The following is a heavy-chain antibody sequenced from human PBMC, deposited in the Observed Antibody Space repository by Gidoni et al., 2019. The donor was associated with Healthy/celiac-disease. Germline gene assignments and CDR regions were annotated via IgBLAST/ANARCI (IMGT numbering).Heavy chain of an antibody. CDR2: ISMSISYI. D-gene: IGHD3-10*02. V-gene: IGHV3-21*01. CDR1: GFPFRRYS. Sequence: EVQLVASGGGLVKPGGSLRLTCAASGFPFRRYSMHWVRQAPGKGLEWVSSISMSISYIYYADSVKGRLTISRDNAKNSLYLKMNSLRAEDTSVYYCARDDLFGPDAFAIWCQVTMVTVSS. J-gene: IGHJ3*02. CDR3: ARDDLFGPDAFAI.